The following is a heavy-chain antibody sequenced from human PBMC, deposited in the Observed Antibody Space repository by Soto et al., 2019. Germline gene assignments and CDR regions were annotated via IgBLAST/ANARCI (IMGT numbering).Heavy chain of an antibody. J-gene: IGHJ4*02. CDR2: ISSDSATI. Sequence: VQLVESGGDLVKPGGSLRLSCAASGFTFSDHYMTWIRQSPGKGLEWVSYISSDSATIYYTDSVQGRFTVSRDNAKNSVYLQMNSLRAEDTAVYYCASDPYYYASYYWGQGTLVTVSS. D-gene: IGHD3-10*01. CDR3: ASDPYYYASYY. CDR1: GFTFSDHY. V-gene: IGHV3-11*01.